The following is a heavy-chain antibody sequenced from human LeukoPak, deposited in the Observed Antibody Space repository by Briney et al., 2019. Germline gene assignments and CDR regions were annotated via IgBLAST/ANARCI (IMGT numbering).Heavy chain of an antibody. CDR1: RFTFRSYG. V-gene: IGHV3-33*01. Sequence: GGSLRLSCVASRFTFRSYGMHWVRQAPGKGLEWVAVTWYDGSDEYYADSVKGRFTISRDNSKNMLYLQMNNLRAEDTAVYYCARDPLWGEFSQVRGMDVWGKETTVTVSS. J-gene: IGHJ6*03. CDR3: ARDPLWGEFSQVRGMDV. CDR2: TWYDGSDE. D-gene: IGHD3-16*01.